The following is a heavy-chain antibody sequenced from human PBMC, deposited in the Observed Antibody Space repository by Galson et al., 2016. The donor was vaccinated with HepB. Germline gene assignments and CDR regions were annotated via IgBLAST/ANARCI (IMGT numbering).Heavy chain of an antibody. CDR2: ISYDGSNK. J-gene: IGHJ4*02. Sequence: SLRLSCAASGFTFSNYGMYWVRQAPGKGLEWVAVISYDGSNKYYADSVKGRFTISRDNSKNTLSLQMNSLRAEDTALYYCVSGDYYDTSGYPDYWGQGTLVTVSS. V-gene: IGHV3-30*03. CDR1: GFTFSNYG. D-gene: IGHD3-22*01. CDR3: VSGDYYDTSGYPDY.